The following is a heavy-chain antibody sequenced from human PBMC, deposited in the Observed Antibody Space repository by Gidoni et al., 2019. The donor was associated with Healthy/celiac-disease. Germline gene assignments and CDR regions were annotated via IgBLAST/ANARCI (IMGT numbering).Heavy chain of an antibody. CDR1: VGSISSSSYY. J-gene: IGHJ6*02. D-gene: IGHD6-13*01. V-gene: IGHV4-39*01. CDR3: ARHRYSSSWYGWAGLGEEYGMDV. Sequence: QLQLQESGPGLVKPSETLSLTCTVSVGSISSSSYYWGWIRQPPGKGLEWIGSIYYSGSTYYNPSLKSRVTISVDTSKNQFSLKLSSVTAADTAVYYCARHRYSSSWYGWAGLGEEYGMDVWGQGTTVTVSS. CDR2: IYYSGST.